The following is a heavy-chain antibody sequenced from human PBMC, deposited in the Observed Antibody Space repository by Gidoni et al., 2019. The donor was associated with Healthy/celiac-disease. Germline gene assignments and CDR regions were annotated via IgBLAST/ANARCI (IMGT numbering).Heavy chain of an antibody. Sequence: EVQLVESGGGLVKPGGSLRLSCAASGFPFSNAWMSWVRPAPGKGLEWVGRIKSKTDGGTTDYAAPVKGRFTISRDDSKNTLYLQMNSLKTEDTAVYYCTTDPHCGGDCYANFDYWGQGTLVTVSS. D-gene: IGHD2-21*02. J-gene: IGHJ4*02. CDR1: GFPFSNAW. V-gene: IGHV3-15*01. CDR2: IKSKTDGGTT. CDR3: TTDPHCGGDCYANFDY.